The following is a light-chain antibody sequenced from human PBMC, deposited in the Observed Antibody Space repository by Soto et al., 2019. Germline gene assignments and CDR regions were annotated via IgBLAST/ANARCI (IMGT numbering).Light chain of an antibody. Sequence: QSALTQPASVSGSPGQSITISCTGTSSDVGGYNYVSWNQQHPGKAPKFMIYDVSNRPSGVSNRFSGSKSGNTASLTISGLQAEDEADYYCCSYTTSNTRQIVFGTGTKVTVL. CDR3: CSYTTSNTRQIV. J-gene: IGLJ1*01. V-gene: IGLV2-14*01. CDR1: SSDVGGYNY. CDR2: DVS.